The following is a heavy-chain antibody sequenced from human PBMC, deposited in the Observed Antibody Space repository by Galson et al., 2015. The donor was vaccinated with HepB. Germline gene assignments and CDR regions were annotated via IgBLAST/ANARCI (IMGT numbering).Heavy chain of an antibody. CDR1: GGSISSYY. J-gene: IGHJ5*02. D-gene: IGHD2-21*02. CDR3: ARDISAAYCGGDCYHNWFDP. CDR2: IYTSGST. Sequence: ETLSLTCTVSGGSISSYYWSWIRQPAGKGLEWIGRIYTSGSTNYNPSLKSRVTMSVDTSKNQFSLKLSSVTAADTAVYYCARDISAAYCGGDCYHNWFDPWGQGTLVTVSS. V-gene: IGHV4-4*07.